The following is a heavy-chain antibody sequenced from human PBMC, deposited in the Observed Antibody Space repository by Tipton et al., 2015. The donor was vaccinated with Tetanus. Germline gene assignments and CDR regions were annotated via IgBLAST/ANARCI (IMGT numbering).Heavy chain of an antibody. CDR1: GGSINNYY. V-gene: IGHV4-59*08. D-gene: IGHD3-9*01. J-gene: IGHJ4*02. CDR3: ARHAGAGATIWGTDY. CDR2: ISYSGST. Sequence: PGLVKPSETLSLTCTVSGGSINNYYWSWIRQPPGKGLEWIGYISYSGSTNSNPSLKSRVTISVDASKNQFSLELTSVTAADTAVYYCARHAGAGATIWGTDYWGQGTLVTVSS.